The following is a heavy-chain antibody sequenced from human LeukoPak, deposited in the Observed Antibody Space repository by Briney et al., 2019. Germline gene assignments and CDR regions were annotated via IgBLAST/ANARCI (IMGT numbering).Heavy chain of an antibody. Sequence: VASVKVSCKTSGYTFTSYGISWVRQAPGQGLEWMGWINPNNGNTDYAQRLQGRLTVTKDTSTSTAYMEPRSLRSDDTALYYCARDVGQYCSGGSCYPLDYWGQGTLVTVSS. CDR2: INPNNGNT. CDR1: GYTFTSYG. D-gene: IGHD2-15*01. J-gene: IGHJ4*02. CDR3: ARDVGQYCSGGSCYPLDY. V-gene: IGHV1-18*04.